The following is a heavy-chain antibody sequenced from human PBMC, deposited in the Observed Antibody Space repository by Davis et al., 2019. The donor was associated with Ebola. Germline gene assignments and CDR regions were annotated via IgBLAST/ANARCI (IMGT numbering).Heavy chain of an antibody. D-gene: IGHD3-22*01. CDR1: GGTFSCYT. V-gene: IGHV1-69*02. Sequence: SVQVSCKASGGTFSCYTISWVRQAPGQGLEWMGRIIPILGIANYAQKFQGRVTITADKSTSTAYMELSSLRSEDTAVYYCARTTYYYDSSGYYYEYFDYWGQGTLVTVSS. CDR3: ARTTYYYDSSGYYYEYFDY. J-gene: IGHJ4*02. CDR2: IIPILGIA.